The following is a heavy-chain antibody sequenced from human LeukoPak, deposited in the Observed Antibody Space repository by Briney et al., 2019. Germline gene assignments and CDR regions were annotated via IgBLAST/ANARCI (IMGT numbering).Heavy chain of an antibody. Sequence: QPGGSLSLSCAASGFTFNSYWMHWVRHAPGKGLVWVSRMSGDGRSTSYADSVKGRFTISRDNAKNTLYLQMDSLRGEDTAVYYCASGYYGSGSYLTPWGQGTLVTVSS. V-gene: IGHV3-74*01. J-gene: IGHJ5*02. CDR2: MSGDGRST. CDR1: GFTFNSYW. CDR3: ASGYYGSGSYLTP. D-gene: IGHD3-10*01.